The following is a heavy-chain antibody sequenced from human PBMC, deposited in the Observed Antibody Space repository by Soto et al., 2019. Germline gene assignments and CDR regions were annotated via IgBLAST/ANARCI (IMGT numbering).Heavy chain of an antibody. D-gene: IGHD3-16*02. CDR1: GGSISSGGYY. J-gene: IGHJ4*02. V-gene: IGHV4-31*03. CDR2: IYYSGST. Sequence: QVQLQESGPGLVKPSQTLSLTCTVSGGSISSGGYYWSWIRQHPGKGLEWIGYIYYSGSTYYNPSLKSRVTISGDTSKNQFSLKLSSVTAADTAVYYCARGPFMITFGGVIGPVDYWGQGTLVTVSS. CDR3: ARGPFMITFGGVIGPVDY.